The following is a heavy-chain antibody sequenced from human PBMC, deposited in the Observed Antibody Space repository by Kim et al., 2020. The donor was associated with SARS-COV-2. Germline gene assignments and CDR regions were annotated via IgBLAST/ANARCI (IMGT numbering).Heavy chain of an antibody. J-gene: IGHJ4*02. CDR2: T. D-gene: IGHD3-3*01. Sequence: TSYAQKFQGRVTMTRDTSTSTVYMELSSLRSEDTAVYYCARLRLRSVCDYWGQGTLVTVSS. V-gene: IGHV1-46*01. CDR3: ARLRLRSVCDY.